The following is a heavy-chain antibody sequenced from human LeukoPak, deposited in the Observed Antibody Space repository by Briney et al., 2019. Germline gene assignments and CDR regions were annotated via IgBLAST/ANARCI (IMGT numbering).Heavy chain of an antibody. CDR3: ARSLPSDGDYGDYGFEFYFDY. V-gene: IGHV4-39*07. Sequence: PSETLSLTCTVSGGSISSSFYYWGWIRQPPGKGLEWIGSIYHSGSTYYNPSLKSRVTISVDTSRNQFSLNLSSVTAADTAVYYCARSLPSDGDYGDYGFEFYFDYWGQGTLVTVSS. CDR1: GGSISSSFYY. J-gene: IGHJ4*02. CDR2: IYHSGST. D-gene: IGHD4-17*01.